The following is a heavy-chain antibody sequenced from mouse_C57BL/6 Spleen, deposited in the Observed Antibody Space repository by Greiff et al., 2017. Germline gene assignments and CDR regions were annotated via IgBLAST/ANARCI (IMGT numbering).Heavy chain of an antibody. D-gene: IGHD2-10*02. CDR1: GYTFTSYW. CDR3: ARGGYGNPEDY. CDR2: IYPSDSET. J-gene: IGHJ2*01. V-gene: IGHV1-61*01. Sequence: QVQLQQPGAELVRPGSSVKLSCKASGYTFTSYWMDWVKQRPGQGLEWIGNIYPSDSETHYNQKFKDKATLTVDKSSSTAYMQLSSLTSEDSAVYYCARGGYGNPEDYWGQGTTLTVSS.